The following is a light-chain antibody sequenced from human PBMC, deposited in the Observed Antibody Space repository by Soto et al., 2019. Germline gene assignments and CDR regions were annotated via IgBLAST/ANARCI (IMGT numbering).Light chain of an antibody. CDR1: QSVSSN. CDR2: GAS. Sequence: EIVLTQSPATLSLSPWGRATLSCRASQSVSSNLAWYQQKPGQAPRLIIYGASTRATGIPARFSGSGSGTEFTLTISSLQSEDYAVYYCHQYNNWPPWTFGQGTKVDIK. J-gene: IGKJ1*01. V-gene: IGKV3-15*01. CDR3: HQYNNWPPWT.